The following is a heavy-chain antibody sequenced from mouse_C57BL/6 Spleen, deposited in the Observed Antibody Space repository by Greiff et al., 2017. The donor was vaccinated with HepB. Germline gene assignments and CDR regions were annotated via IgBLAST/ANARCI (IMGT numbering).Heavy chain of an antibody. CDR1: GFTFSSYT. CDR2: ISGGGGNT. V-gene: IGHV5-9*01. Sequence: EVKLMESGGGLVKPGGSLKLSCAASGFTFSSYTMSWVRQTPEKRLEWVATISGGGGNTYYPDSVKGRFTISRDNAKNTLYLQMSSLRSEDTALYYCARHEDDGYYPAWFAYWGQGTLVTVSA. J-gene: IGHJ3*01. CDR3: ARHEDDGYYPAWFAY. D-gene: IGHD2-3*01.